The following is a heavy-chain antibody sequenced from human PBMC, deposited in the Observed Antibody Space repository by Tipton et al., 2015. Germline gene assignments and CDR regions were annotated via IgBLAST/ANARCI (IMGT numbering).Heavy chain of an antibody. V-gene: IGHV4-39*07. CDR2: LYFSGGT. D-gene: IGHD4-23*01. CDR3: ARARGRHGGLFDS. CDR1: GGSISSSSYY. Sequence: TLSLTCTVSGGSISSSSYYWAWIRQPPGKGLEWIGSLYFSGGTNYNPSLESRVSMSVDTSKTQFSLEMRSVTATDTAVYYCARARGRHGGLFDSWGQGTLVTVSS. J-gene: IGHJ4*02.